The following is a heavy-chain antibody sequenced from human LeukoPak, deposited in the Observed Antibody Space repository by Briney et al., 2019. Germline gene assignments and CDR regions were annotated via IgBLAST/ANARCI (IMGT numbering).Heavy chain of an antibody. CDR3: AIRGSPMVRNY. CDR2: ISSNSGTI. Sequence: GGSLRLSCAASGFTFDDYAMHWVRQAPGKGLEWVSGISSNSGTIGYADSVKGRFTISIDNAKNSLYLQMNSLRAEDTAVYYCAIRGSPMVRNYWGQGTLVTVSS. D-gene: IGHD3-10*01. CDR1: GFTFDDYA. V-gene: IGHV3-9*01. J-gene: IGHJ4*02.